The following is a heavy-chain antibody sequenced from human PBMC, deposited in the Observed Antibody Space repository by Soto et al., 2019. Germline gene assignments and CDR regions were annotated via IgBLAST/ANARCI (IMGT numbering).Heavy chain of an antibody. Sequence: GGSLRLSCAASGFTFSSYSMNWVRQAPGKGLEWVSSISCSTSYIYYANSVKGRFTISRDNAKNSLYLQMNSLRAEDTAVYYCARVVDYCDPYYYYGMDVWGQGTTVTVSS. CDR1: GFTFSSYS. CDR3: ARVVDYCDPYYYYGMDV. J-gene: IGHJ6*02. V-gene: IGHV3-21*01. D-gene: IGHD3-22*01. CDR2: ISCSTSYI.